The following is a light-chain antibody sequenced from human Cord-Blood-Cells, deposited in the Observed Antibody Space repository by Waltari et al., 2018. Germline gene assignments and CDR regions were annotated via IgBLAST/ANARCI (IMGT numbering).Light chain of an antibody. CDR3: QQYYSYPPLT. J-gene: IGKJ4*01. V-gene: IGKV1-8*01. Sequence: AIRMTQSPSSFSASTGDRVTITCRASQGISSYLAWYQQKPGKAPKLLIYAASTLQSGVPSRFSVSGSGTDFTLTISCLQSEDFATYYCQQYYSYPPLTFGGGTKVEIK. CDR2: AAS. CDR1: QGISSY.